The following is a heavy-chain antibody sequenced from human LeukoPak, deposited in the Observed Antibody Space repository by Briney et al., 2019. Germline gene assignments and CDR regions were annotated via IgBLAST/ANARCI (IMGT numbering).Heavy chain of an antibody. J-gene: IGHJ3*02. Sequence: ASVKVSCKASGGTFSSYAISWVRQAPGQGLEWMGGIIPIFGTANYAQKFQGRVTITTDESTSTAYMELSSLRSEDTAVYYCAREGGYCSSTSFYTSLEVGAFDIWGQGTMVTVSS. D-gene: IGHD2-2*02. CDR1: GGTFSSYA. CDR2: IIPIFGTA. CDR3: AREGGYCSSTSFYTSLEVGAFDI. V-gene: IGHV1-69*05.